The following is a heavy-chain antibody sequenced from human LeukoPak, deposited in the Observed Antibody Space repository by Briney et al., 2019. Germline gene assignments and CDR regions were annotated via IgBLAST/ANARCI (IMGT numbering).Heavy chain of an antibody. V-gene: IGHV4-59*01. D-gene: IGHD1-26*01. CDR2: IYYSGST. CDR1: GGPISSYH. CDR3: ARSTAYSIYYFDY. Sequence: PSETLSLTCTVSGGPISSYHWSWIRQPPGKGLEWIGYIYYSGSTNYNPSLKSRVTISVDTSKNQFSLKLSSVTAADTAVYYCARSTAYSIYYFDYWGQGTLVTVSS. J-gene: IGHJ4*02.